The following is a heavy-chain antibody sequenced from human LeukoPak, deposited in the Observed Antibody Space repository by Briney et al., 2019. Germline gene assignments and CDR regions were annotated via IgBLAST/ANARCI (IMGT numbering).Heavy chain of an antibody. Sequence: GGSLRLSCVASGFSFSSYGMHWVRQAPGKGLEWVAGILYDGVNRYYADSVKGRFTISRDNSKNTLYLQMNSLRAEDTAVYYCANPIAVAGNEDYWGQGTLVTVSS. J-gene: IGHJ4*02. CDR1: GFSFSSYG. D-gene: IGHD6-19*01. CDR3: ANPIAVAGNEDY. CDR2: ILYDGVNR. V-gene: IGHV3-30*18.